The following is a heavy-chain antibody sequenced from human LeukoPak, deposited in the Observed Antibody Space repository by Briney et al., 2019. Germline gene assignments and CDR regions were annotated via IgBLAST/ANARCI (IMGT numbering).Heavy chain of an antibody. CDR2: ISWNSGSI. D-gene: IGHD3-22*01. J-gene: IGHJ6*02. CDR3: ARDRPPFYYYDSSGYYYDGVRYYGMDV. CDR1: GFTFDDYA. V-gene: IGHV3-9*01. Sequence: GGSLRLSCAASGFTFDDYAMHWVRQAPGKGLEWVSGISWNSGSIGYADSVKGRFTISRDNSRNTLYLQMNSLRAEDTAVYYCARDRPPFYYYDSSGYYYDGVRYYGMDVWGQGTTVTVSS.